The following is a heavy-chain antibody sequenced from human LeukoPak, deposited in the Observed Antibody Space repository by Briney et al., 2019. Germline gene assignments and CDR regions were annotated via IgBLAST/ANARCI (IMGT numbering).Heavy chain of an antibody. CDR2: ISGSGGST. CDR3: AKDRGRYSGYDYADY. D-gene: IGHD5-12*01. Sequence: PGGSLRLSCAASGFTFSSYAMSWVRQAPGKGLEWVSAISGSGGSTYYADSVKGRFTISRDNSKNTLYLQMNSLRAEETAVYYCAKDRGRYSGYDYADYWGQGTLVTVSS. CDR1: GFTFSSYA. J-gene: IGHJ4*02. V-gene: IGHV3-23*01.